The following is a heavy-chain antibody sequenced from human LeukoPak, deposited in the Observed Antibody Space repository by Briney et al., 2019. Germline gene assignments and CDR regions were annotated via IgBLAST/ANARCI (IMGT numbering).Heavy chain of an antibody. CDR1: GYTFTRYY. CDR3: ARDGSSQHTELHNWVGL. Sequence: GASVKVSCKASGYTFTRYYMHWARQAPGQGLEWMGIINPSSGSTAYAQKFQGRVTMTRDTSTSTVYMELSSLTSEDTAVYYCARDGSSQHTELHNWVGLWGPGTLVTVSS. CDR2: INPSSGST. D-gene: IGHD1-26*01. V-gene: IGHV1-46*01. J-gene: IGHJ5*02.